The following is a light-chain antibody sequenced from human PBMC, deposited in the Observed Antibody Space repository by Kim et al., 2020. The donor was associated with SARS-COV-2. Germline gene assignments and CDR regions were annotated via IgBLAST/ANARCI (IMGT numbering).Light chain of an antibody. CDR1: QSISSY. V-gene: IGKV1-39*01. CDR2: AAS. J-gene: IGKJ1*01. Sequence: ASVGDRVTITCRANQSISSYLNWYQQKPGKAPKLLIYAASSLQSGVPSRFSGSGSGTDFTLTISSLQPEDFATYYCQQSYSTVWTFGQGTKVDIK. CDR3: QQSYSTVWT.